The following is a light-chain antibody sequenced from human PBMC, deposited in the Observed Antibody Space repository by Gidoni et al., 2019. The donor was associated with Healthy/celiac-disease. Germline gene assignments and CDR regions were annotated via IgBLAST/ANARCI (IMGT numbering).Light chain of an antibody. V-gene: IGLV1-40*01. CDR2: GNS. Sequence: QSVLTQPPSVSGAPGQRVTISCTGSSPNSGAGYDVHWYQQLPGTAPKLLIYGNSNRPSGVPDRFSGSKSGTSASLAITGLQAEDEADYYCQSYDSSLRGDVFGTGTKVTVL. CDR1: SPNSGAGYD. J-gene: IGLJ1*01. CDR3: QSYDSSLRGDV.